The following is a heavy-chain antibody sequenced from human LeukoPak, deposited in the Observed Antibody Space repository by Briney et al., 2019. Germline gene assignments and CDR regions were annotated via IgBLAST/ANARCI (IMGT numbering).Heavy chain of an antibody. CDR2: INHSGST. CDR1: GGSFSGYY. V-gene: IGHV4-34*01. Sequence: PSETLSLTCAVYGGSFSGYYWSWIRQPPGKGLEWIGEINHSGSTNYNPSLKSRVTISVDTSKNQFSLKLSSVTAADTAVYYCAETLKRHCSSYRRLRNDRRGQGTHVHVSS. J-gene: IGHJ4*03. D-gene: IGHD2-2*01. CDR3: AETLKRHCSSYRRLRNDR.